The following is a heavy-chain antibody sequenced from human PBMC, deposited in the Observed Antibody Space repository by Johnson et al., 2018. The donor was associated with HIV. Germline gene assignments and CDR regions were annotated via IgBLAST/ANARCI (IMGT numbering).Heavy chain of an antibody. CDR3: AREGWLLYAFDI. D-gene: IGHD5-12*01. CDR2: ISWDGGST. V-gene: IGHV3-43*01. Sequence: VQLVESGGGLVQPGRSLRLSCAASGFTFDDYTMHWVRQAPGKGLEWVSLISWDGGSTYYADSVKGRFTISRDNSKNSLYLQMNSLRTEDTAVYYCAREGWLLYAFDIWGQGTMVTVSS. J-gene: IGHJ3*02. CDR1: GFTFDDYT.